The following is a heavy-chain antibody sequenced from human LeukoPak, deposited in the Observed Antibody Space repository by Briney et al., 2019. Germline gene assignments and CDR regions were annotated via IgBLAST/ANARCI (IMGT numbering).Heavy chain of an antibody. Sequence: ASVKVSCKASGYTFTSYYMHWVRQAPGQGLEWMGWINPNSGGTNYAQKFQGRVTMTRDTSISTAYMELSRLRSADTAVYYCARPPVYSYARGDFDYWGQGTLVTVSS. CDR2: INPNSGGT. CDR3: ARPPVYSYARGDFDY. CDR1: GYTFTSYY. J-gene: IGHJ4*02. V-gene: IGHV1-2*02. D-gene: IGHD5-18*01.